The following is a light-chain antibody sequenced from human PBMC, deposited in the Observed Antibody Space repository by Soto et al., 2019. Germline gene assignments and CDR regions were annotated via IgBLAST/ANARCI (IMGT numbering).Light chain of an antibody. V-gene: IGKV1-17*01. CDR3: LQHNSGPRT. Sequence: EIQITQSPSSLSASVGDRVTITCRASRGIRNDLSWYQQKPGKAPKRLIYAASSLQSGVPSRFSVSGSGTEFTLTISSLQPEDFATYYCLQHNSGPRTFGQGTKVDIK. J-gene: IGKJ1*01. CDR1: RGIRND. CDR2: AAS.